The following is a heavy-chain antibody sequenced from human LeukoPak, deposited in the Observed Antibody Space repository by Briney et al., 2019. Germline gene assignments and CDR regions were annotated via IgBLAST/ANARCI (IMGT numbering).Heavy chain of an antibody. J-gene: IGHJ5*02. CDR1: GGSISSYY. CDR2: IYYSGST. Sequence: SETLSLTCTVSGGSISSYYWSWIRQPPGKGLEWIGYIYYSGSTNYNPSLKSRVTISVDTSKNQFSLKLSSVTAADTAVYYCARSFLADYVWGSYRFNWFDPWGQGTLVTVSS. D-gene: IGHD3-16*02. CDR3: ARSFLADYVWGSYRFNWFDP. V-gene: IGHV4-59*01.